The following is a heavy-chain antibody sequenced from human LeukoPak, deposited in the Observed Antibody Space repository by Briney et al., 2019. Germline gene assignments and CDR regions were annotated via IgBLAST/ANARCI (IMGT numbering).Heavy chain of an antibody. D-gene: IGHD1-26*01. CDR1: GYTFTGYY. CDR2: INPNTDGT. Sequence: ASVKVSFKTSGYTFTGYYIHWVRQAPGQGLEYMGWINPNTDGTNYAQRFQGRVTMTRDTSISTAYMELSRLRSDDTAVYYCAKVIEGAVAFDYWGQGTLVTVSS. CDR3: AKVIEGAVAFDY. J-gene: IGHJ4*02. V-gene: IGHV1-2*02.